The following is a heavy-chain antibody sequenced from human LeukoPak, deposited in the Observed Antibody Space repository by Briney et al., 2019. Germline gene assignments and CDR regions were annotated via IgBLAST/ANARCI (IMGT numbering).Heavy chain of an antibody. CDR2: VIRDGSFT. J-gene: IGHJ4*02. CDR3: VRDGDDFDY. D-gene: IGHD7-27*01. CDR1: GFTFDDYA. Sequence: GRSLRLSCAASGFTFDDYAVHWVRQAPGKGLEWVSRVIRDGSFTNYADSVKGRFTISRDNAKNTLYLQMSSLRAEDTAVYFCVRDGDDFDYWGQGSLVTVSS. V-gene: IGHV3-74*01.